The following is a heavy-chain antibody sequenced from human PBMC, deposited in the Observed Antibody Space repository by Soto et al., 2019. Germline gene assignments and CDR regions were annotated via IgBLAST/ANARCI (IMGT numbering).Heavy chain of an antibody. V-gene: IGHV4-34*01. CDR1: GGSFSGYY. Sequence: SETLSLTCAVYGGSFSGYYWSWIRQPPGKGLEWIGEINHSGSTNYNPSLKSRVTISVDTSKNQFSLKVRAVTAADTAVYYCARLILGYFERRKGRSSPYHMDVWGKWTTVTVFS. CDR3: ARLILGYFERRKGRSSPYHMDV. J-gene: IGHJ6*03. CDR2: INHSGST. D-gene: IGHD2-2*03.